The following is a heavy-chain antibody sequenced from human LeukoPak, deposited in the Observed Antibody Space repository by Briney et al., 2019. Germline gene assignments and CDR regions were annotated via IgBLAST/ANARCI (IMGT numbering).Heavy chain of an antibody. CDR3: AKGQYCGGDCYPPEYFQH. D-gene: IGHD2-21*02. CDR1: GFTFSSYA. CDR2: ISGSGGST. J-gene: IGHJ1*01. V-gene: IGHV3-23*01. Sequence: GGSLRLSCAASGFTFSSYAMSWVRQAPGKGLEWVSAISGSGGSTYYADSVKGRFTISRDNSKNTLYLQMNSLRAEDTAVYYCAKGQYCGGDCYPPEYFQHWGQGTLVTVSS.